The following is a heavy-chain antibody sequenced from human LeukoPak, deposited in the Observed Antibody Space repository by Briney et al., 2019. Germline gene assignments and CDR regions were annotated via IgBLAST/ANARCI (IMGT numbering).Heavy chain of an antibody. Sequence: SETLSLTCAVYGGSFSGYYWSWIRQPPGNGLEWIGEINHSGSTNYNPSLKSRVTISVDTSKNQFSLKLSSVTAADTAVYYCASPRGSYRRFDYWGQGTLVTVSS. V-gene: IGHV4-34*01. D-gene: IGHD1-26*01. CDR1: GGSFSGYY. J-gene: IGHJ4*02. CDR3: ASPRGSYRRFDY. CDR2: INHSGST.